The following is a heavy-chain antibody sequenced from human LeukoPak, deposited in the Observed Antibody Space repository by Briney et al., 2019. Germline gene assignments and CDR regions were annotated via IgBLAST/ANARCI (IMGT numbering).Heavy chain of an antibody. CDR2: ISSSSSYI. CDR1: GFTFSSYS. J-gene: IGHJ6*02. CDR3: ARGGKGDIWFGELLNRYYYYGMDV. D-gene: IGHD3-10*01. Sequence: GGSLRLSCAASGFTFSSYSMNWVRQAPGKGLEWVSSISSSSSYIYYADSVKGRFTISRDNAKNSLYLQMNSLRAEDTAVYYCARGGKGDIWFGELLNRYYYYGMDVWGQGTTVTVSS. V-gene: IGHV3-21*01.